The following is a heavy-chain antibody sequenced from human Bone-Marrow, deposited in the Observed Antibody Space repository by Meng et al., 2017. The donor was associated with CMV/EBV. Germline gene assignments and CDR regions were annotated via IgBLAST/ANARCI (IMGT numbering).Heavy chain of an antibody. V-gene: IGHV4-61*01. CDR3: GWTGTANYYYYGIDV. CDR2: IYYSGST. D-gene: IGHD1-7*01. Sequence: SETLSLTCTVSGGSVSSGSYYWSWIRQPPGKGLEWIGYIYYSGSTNYNPSLKNRVTITVDTSKNQFSLKLSSVTAADTSVYYCGWTGTANYYYYGIDVCGQGTTVTVSS. CDR1: GGSVSSGSYY. J-gene: IGHJ6*02.